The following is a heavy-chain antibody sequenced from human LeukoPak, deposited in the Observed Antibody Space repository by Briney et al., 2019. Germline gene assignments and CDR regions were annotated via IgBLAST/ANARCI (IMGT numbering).Heavy chain of an antibody. CDR2: IYYSGST. D-gene: IGHD2-2*01. CDR1: GGSISSYY. CDR3: ARRGYCSSTSCSYFDY. J-gene: IGHJ4*02. V-gene: IGHV4-59*08. Sequence: PSETLSLTCTVSGGSISSYYWSWIRQPPGKGLEWIGYIYYSGSTNYNPSLKSRVTISVDTSKNQFSLKLSSVTAADTAVYYCARRGYCSSTSCSYFDYWGQGTLVTVSS.